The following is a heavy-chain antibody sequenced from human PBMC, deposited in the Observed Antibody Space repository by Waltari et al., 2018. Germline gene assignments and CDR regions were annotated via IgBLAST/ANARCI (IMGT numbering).Heavy chain of an antibody. Sequence: QVQLVQSGAEVKKPGASVNVSCKASGYTFANFYIHWVRQAPGHGLEWMGKINPNGGSAGYAQRFKGRIIMTTDTSTGTVYMELNSLTSNETAVYFCARVPPGPYYFDYWGQGTLVTVSS. CDR1: GYTFANFY. CDR3: ARVPPGPYYFDY. V-gene: IGHV1-46*01. CDR2: INPNGGSA. J-gene: IGHJ4*02.